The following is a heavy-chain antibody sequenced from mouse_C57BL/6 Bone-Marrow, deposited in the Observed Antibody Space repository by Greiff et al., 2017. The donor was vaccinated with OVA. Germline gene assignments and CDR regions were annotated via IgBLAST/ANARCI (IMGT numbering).Heavy chain of an antibody. Sequence: QVQLQQSGAELMKPGASVKLSCKATGYTFTGYWIEWVKQRPGHGLEWIGEILPGSGSTNYNEKFKGKATFTADTSSNTAYMQLSSLTTEDSASYYCARRVYGNYWYFDVWGTGTTVTVSS. CDR3: ARRVYGNYWYFDV. V-gene: IGHV1-9*01. CDR1: GYTFTGYW. CDR2: ILPGSGST. J-gene: IGHJ1*03. D-gene: IGHD2-1*01.